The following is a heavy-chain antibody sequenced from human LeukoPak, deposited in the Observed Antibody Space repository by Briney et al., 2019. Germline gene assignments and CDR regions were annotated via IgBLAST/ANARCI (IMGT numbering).Heavy chain of an antibody. CDR2: IYHSGST. V-gene: IGHV4-4*02. CDR1: GGSISSSNW. D-gene: IGHD2-21*01. CDR3: ARRPPKFPYYYYGMDV. J-gene: IGHJ6*02. Sequence: SGTLSLTCAVSGGSISSSNWWSWVRQPPGKGLEWIGEIYHSGSTNYNPSLKSRVTISVDKSKNQFSLKLSSVTAADTAVYYCARRPPKFPYYYYGMDVWGQGTTVTVSS.